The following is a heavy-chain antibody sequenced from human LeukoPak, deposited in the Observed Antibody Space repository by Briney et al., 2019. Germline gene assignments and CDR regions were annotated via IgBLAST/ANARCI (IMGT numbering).Heavy chain of an antibody. V-gene: IGHV3-9*01. J-gene: IGHJ6*02. D-gene: IGHD1-14*01. CDR2: ISWNSGSI. CDR3: AKDLTTHYYGMDV. Sequence: GGSLRLSCAASGFTFDDYAMHWVRQAPGKGLEWVSGISWNSGSIGYADSVKGRFTISRDNAKNSLYLQMNSLRAVDTALYYCAKDLTTHYYGMDVWGQGTTVTVSS. CDR1: GFTFDDYA.